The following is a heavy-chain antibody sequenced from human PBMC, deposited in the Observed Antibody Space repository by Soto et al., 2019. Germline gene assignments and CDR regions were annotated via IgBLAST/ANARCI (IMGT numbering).Heavy chain of an antibody. D-gene: IGHD3-22*01. V-gene: IGHV1-69*01. CDR2: IIPIFGTA. J-gene: IGHJ4*02. CDR3: AREAGHYYDSSGYYATFDY. CDR1: GGTFSSYA. Sequence: QVQLVQSGAEEKKPGSSVKVSCKASGGTFSSYAISWVRQAPGQGLEWMGGIIPIFGTANYAQKFQGRVTITADESTSTAYMELSSLRSEDTAVYYCAREAGHYYDSSGYYATFDYWGQGTLVTVSS.